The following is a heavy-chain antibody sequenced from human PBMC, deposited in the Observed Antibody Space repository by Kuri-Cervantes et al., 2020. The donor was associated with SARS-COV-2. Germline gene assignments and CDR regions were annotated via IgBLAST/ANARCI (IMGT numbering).Heavy chain of an antibody. CDR2: ISSSSSYI. D-gene: IGHD2-2*01. J-gene: IGHJ5*02. Sequence: GESLKISCADSGFTFSSYSMNWVRQAPGKGLEWVSYISSSSSYIYYADSVKGRFTISRDNAKNSLYLQMNSLRAEDTAVYYCARANVVVPAAMGFDPWGQGTLVTVSS. V-gene: IGHV3-21*01. CDR1: GFTFSSYS. CDR3: ARANVVVPAAMGFDP.